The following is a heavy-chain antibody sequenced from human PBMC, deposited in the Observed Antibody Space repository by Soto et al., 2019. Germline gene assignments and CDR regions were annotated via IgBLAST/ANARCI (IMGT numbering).Heavy chain of an antibody. V-gene: IGHV3-23*01. D-gene: IGHD2-8*02. CDR3: AKATATGGGAFDI. CDR1: RFGCSSYD. CDR2: ILVDGRT. Sequence: PXASMRLSCAASRFGCSSYDMSCVRQAPGKGLEWVSTILVDGRTFYVDSVKGRFAISRDSSNNMVYLQMNSLTAGDTSLYYCAKATATGGGAFDICGQGTMVTVSS. J-gene: IGHJ3*02.